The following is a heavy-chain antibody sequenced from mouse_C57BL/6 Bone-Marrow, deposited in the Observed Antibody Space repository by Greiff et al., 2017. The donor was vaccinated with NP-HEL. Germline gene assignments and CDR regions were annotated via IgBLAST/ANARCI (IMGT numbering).Heavy chain of an antibody. D-gene: IGHD2-4*01. Sequence: VQLHQSGAELVRPGASVKLSCTASGFNIKDDYMHWVKQRPEQGLEWIGWIDPENGDTEYASKFQGKATITADTSSNTAYLQLSSLTSEDTAVYYCTYDYDGAWFAYWGQGTLVTVSA. CDR3: TYDYDGAWFAY. CDR1: GFNIKDDY. V-gene: IGHV14-4*01. J-gene: IGHJ3*01. CDR2: IDPENGDT.